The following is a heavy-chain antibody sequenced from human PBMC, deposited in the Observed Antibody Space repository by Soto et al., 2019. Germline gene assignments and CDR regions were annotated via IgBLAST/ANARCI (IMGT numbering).Heavy chain of an antibody. V-gene: IGHV1-69*02. CDR2: IIPILGIA. Sequence: QVQLVQSGAEVKKPGSSVKVSCKASGGTFSSYTISWVRQAPGQGLEWMGRIIPILGIANYAQKFQGRVTITAAKTTSTAYMELSSLRSEDTAVYYAATAYPIAVSGTGYFQHWGQGTLVTVSS. J-gene: IGHJ1*01. CDR3: ATAYPIAVSGTGYFQH. CDR1: GGTFSSYT. D-gene: IGHD6-19*01.